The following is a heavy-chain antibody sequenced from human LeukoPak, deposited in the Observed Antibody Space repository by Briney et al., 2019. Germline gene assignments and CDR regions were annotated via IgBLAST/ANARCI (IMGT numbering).Heavy chain of an antibody. Sequence: GGSLRLSCAASGFIFSNYVMSWVRQAPGKGLEWVSSISGGGGSTYYADSVKGRLTISRDNSKNTLYLQMNSLRAEDTAVYYCAKDLDYYDSSGYYYPGDAFDIWGQGTMVTVSS. J-gene: IGHJ3*02. V-gene: IGHV3-23*01. D-gene: IGHD3-22*01. CDR2: ISGGGGST. CDR3: AKDLDYYDSSGYYYPGDAFDI. CDR1: GFIFSNYV.